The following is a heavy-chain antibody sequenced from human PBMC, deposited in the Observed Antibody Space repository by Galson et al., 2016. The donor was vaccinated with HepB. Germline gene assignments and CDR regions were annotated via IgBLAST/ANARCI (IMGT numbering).Heavy chain of an antibody. J-gene: IGHJ4*02. CDR1: GFTLSSYG. D-gene: IGHD1-1*01. CDR2: IWYDGVNT. Sequence: SLRLSCAASGFTLSSYGIHWVRQAPGKGLEWVAVIWYDGVNTYYADSVKGRFTISRDNSENTLYLQMNSLRAEDTAVYYCARQAFTNWNPFDYRGQGTLVTVSS. CDR3: ARQAFTNWNPFDY. V-gene: IGHV3-33*01.